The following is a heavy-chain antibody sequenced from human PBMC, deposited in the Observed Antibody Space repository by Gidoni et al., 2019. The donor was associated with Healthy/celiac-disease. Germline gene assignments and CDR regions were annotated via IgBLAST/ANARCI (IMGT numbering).Heavy chain of an antibody. Sequence: QVQLVQSGAEVKKPGASLTVSCKASGYTFTGSYMHWLRQAPGQGLEWMGWINPNSGGTNYAKKFQGWVTMTRDTSISTAYMELSRLRSDDTAVYYCAREIGSGSGSYYKDYYYYGMDVWGQGTTVTVSS. CDR3: AREIGSGSGSYYKDYYYYGMDV. CDR2: INPNSGGT. V-gene: IGHV1-2*04. D-gene: IGHD3-10*01. J-gene: IGHJ6*02. CDR1: GYTFTGSY.